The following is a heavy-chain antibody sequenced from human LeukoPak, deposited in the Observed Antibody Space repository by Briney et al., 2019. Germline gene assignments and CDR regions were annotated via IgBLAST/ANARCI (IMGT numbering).Heavy chain of an antibody. V-gene: IGHV3-21*01. CDR1: GFTFSSYS. Sequence: GGSLRLSCVASGFTFSSYSMNWVRQAPGKGLEWVSSISSSSSYIYYADSVKGRFTISRDNAKNSLYLQMNSLRAEDTAVYYCARDHYYDSSGYIYWGQGTLVTVSS. D-gene: IGHD3-22*01. J-gene: IGHJ4*02. CDR2: ISSSSSYI. CDR3: ARDHYYDSSGYIY.